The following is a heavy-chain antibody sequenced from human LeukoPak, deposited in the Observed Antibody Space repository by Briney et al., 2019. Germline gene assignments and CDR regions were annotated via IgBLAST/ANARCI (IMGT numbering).Heavy chain of an antibody. J-gene: IGHJ4*02. V-gene: IGHV5-51*01. CDR3: ARLYYYDSRALAH. CDR2: IYPGHTDT. D-gene: IGHD3-22*01. CDR1: GSSITSYM. Sequence: GASLNTSYKGSGSSITSYMIGWVRPTPGKGVGRRGIIYPGHTDTRYSPSFQGKVTISADKSISTAYLQWSSLKASDTAMYYCARLYYYDSRALAHWGQGTLVTVSS.